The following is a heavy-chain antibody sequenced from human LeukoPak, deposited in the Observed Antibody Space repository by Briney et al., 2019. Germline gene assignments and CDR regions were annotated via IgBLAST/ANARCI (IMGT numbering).Heavy chain of an antibody. CDR2: IYYSGST. J-gene: IGHJ5*02. D-gene: IGHD6-13*01. V-gene: IGHV4-59*01. CDR1: GGSISSYY. Sequence: SETLSLTCTVSGGSISSYYWSWIRQPPGKGLEWIGYIYYSGSTNYNPSLKGRVTISVDTSKNQFSLKLSSVTAPDTAVYYCARDTPGRIAAAGTGGWFDPWGQGTLVTVSS. CDR3: ARDTPGRIAAAGTGGWFDP.